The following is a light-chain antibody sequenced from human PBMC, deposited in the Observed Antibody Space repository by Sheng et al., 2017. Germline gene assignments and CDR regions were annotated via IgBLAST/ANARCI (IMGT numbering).Light chain of an antibody. Sequence: DIQMTQSPPALSASVGDRVIITCRASQNINNYLNWYQQKPGKAPELLLYGASSLQSGVPSRFSGSGSGTDFTVTISSLQPEDVATYFCQQSYSFPWTFGHGTKVEIK. CDR1: QNINNY. V-gene: IGKV1-39*01. CDR3: QQSYSFPWT. CDR2: GAS. J-gene: IGKJ1*01.